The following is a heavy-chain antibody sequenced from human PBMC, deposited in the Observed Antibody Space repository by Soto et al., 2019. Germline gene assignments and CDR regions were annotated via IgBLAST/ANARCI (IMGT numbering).Heavy chain of an antibody. V-gene: IGHV3-21*01. CDR3: ARDNVKSITGTTLVYYYYGMDV. D-gene: IGHD1-7*01. CDR2: ISSSSSYI. CDR1: GFTFSSYS. J-gene: IGHJ6*02. Sequence: CAASGFTFSSYSMNWVRQAPGKGLEWVSSISSSSSYIYYADSVKGRFTISRDNAKNSLYLQMNSLRAEDTAVYYCARDNVKSITGTTLVYYYYGMDVWGQGTTVTVSS.